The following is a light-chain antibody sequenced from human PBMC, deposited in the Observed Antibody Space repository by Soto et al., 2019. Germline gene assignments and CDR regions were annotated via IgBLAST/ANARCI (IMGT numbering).Light chain of an antibody. V-gene: IGKV3-15*01. J-gene: IGKJ2*01. CDR2: GTS. Sequence: EIVMTQSPVALSVSPGESAALSCRASQSVGRNFAWYQQRPGQAPRVLIYGTSTRATGVPARFSGSGSGTAFTLTISSLESEDFAVYSCQQYKKWPYTCGQGTRLEIK. CDR1: QSVGRN. CDR3: QQYKKWPYT.